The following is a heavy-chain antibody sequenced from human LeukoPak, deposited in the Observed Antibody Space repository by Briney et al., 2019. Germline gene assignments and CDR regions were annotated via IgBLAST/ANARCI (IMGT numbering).Heavy chain of an antibody. CDR1: GCTFSSYA. Sequence: SVKVSCKASGCTFSSYAISWVRQAPGQGLEWMGRIIPIFGTANYAQKFQGRVTITTDESKSTAYMELSSLRSEDTAVYYCARDPHYGGNSPYFFDYWGQGTLVTVSS. D-gene: IGHD4-23*01. CDR2: IIPIFGTA. J-gene: IGHJ4*02. CDR3: ARDPHYGGNSPYFFDY. V-gene: IGHV1-69*05.